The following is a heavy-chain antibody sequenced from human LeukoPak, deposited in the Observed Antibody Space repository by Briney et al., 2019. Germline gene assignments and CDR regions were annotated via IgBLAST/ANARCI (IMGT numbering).Heavy chain of an antibody. D-gene: IGHD3-22*01. J-gene: IGHJ4*02. CDR1: GGTFSSYA. Sequence: ASVKVSCKASGGTFSSYAISWVRQAPGQGLEWMGRIIPIFGTANYAQKFQGRVTITTDESTSTAYMELSSLRSEDTAVYYCARGPPGYYYDSSGYLGYWGLGTLVTVSS. CDR3: ARGPPGYYYDSSGYLGY. CDR2: IIPIFGTA. V-gene: IGHV1-69*05.